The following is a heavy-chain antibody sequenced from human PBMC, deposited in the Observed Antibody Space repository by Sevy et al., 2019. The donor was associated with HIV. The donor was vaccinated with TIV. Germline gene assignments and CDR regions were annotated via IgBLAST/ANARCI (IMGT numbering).Heavy chain of an antibody. CDR1: GFTFDDYG. D-gene: IGHD5-12*01. Sequence: GGSLRLSCAASGFTFDDYGMHWVRQAPGKGLEWVSGISRNSGSIGYADTVKGRFTITRDNAKNSLYLQMNSLRAGVLALYNCANDSSFEGSGYDVNLDYWGQGTLVTVSS. V-gene: IGHV3-9*03. J-gene: IGHJ4*02. CDR3: ANDSSFEGSGYDVNLDY. CDR2: ISRNSGSI.